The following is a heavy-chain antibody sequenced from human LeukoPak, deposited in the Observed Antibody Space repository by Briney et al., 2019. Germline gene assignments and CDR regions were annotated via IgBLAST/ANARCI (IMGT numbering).Heavy chain of an antibody. D-gene: IGHD5-18*01. Sequence: GGSLRLSCAVSGFTFSSYGMDWVRQAPGKGLEWVSVISYDGKNKYYADSVKGRFTISRDNSKNTLYLQMNSLRAEDTAVYYCAKERLSGYSYGYRFDHWGQGTLVTVSS. J-gene: IGHJ4*02. CDR3: AKERLSGYSYGYRFDH. V-gene: IGHV3-30*18. CDR2: ISYDGKNK. CDR1: GFTFSSYG.